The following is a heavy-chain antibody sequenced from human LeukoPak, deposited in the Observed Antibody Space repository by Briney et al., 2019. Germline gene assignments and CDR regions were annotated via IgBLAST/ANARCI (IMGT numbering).Heavy chain of an antibody. CDR1: GFTFSSYA. CDR3: AKDSSSSWFGGDSK. J-gene: IGHJ4*02. Sequence: GGSLRLSCAASGFTFSSYAMSWVRQAPGKGLEWVSAISGVADRTYYADSVKGRFTISRDNSKNTLYLQMNSLRAEDTAVYYCAKDSSSSWFGGDSKWGQGTLVTVSS. D-gene: IGHD6-13*01. CDR2: ISGVADRT. V-gene: IGHV3-23*01.